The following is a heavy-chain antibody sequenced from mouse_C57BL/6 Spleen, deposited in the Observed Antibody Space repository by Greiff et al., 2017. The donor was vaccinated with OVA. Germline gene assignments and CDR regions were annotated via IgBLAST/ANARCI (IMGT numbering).Heavy chain of an antibody. Sequence: VKVEESGPGLVQPSQSLSITCTVSGFSLTSYGVHWVRQSPGKGLEWLGVIWSGGSTDYNAAFISRLGISKDNSTSQVFFKMNRLQADDTAIYYCARTGQLGLYAMDYWGQGTSVTVSS. V-gene: IGHV2-2*01. J-gene: IGHJ4*01. CDR3: ARTGQLGLYAMDY. D-gene: IGHD4-1*02. CDR1: GFSLTSYG. CDR2: IWSGGST.